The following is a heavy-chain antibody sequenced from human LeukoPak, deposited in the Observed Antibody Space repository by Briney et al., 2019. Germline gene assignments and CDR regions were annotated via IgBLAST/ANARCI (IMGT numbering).Heavy chain of an antibody. CDR3: ARIPRRIVVVPAAMVWWSDP. Sequence: GESLKISCKGSGYSFTSYWIGWVRQMPGKGLEWMGIIYPGDSDTRYSPSFQGQVTISADKSISTAYLQWSSLKASDTAMYYCARIPRRIVVVPAAMVWWSDPWGQGTLVTVSS. CDR1: GYSFTSYW. D-gene: IGHD2-2*01. CDR2: IYPGDSDT. V-gene: IGHV5-51*01. J-gene: IGHJ5*02.